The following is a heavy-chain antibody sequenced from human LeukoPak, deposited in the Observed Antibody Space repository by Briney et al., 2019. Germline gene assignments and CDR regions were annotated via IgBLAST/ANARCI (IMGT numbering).Heavy chain of an antibody. V-gene: IGHV1-24*01. J-gene: IGHJ6*02. CDR2: FDPEDGET. CDR3: ATVPPSKVRGVIIRGYYYGMDV. Sequence: ASVKVSCKVSGYTLTELSMHWVRQAPGKGLEWMGGFDPEDGETIYAQKFQGRVTMTEDTSTDTAYMELSSLRSEDTAVYYCATVPPSKVRGVIIRGYYYGMDVWGQGTTVTVSS. CDR1: GYTLTELS. D-gene: IGHD3-10*01.